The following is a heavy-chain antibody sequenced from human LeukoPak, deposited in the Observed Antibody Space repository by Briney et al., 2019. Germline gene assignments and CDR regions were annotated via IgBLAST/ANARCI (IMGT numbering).Heavy chain of an antibody. CDR1: GYTFTSYA. D-gene: IGHD5-12*01. V-gene: IGHV1-69*04. CDR3: ARWGYSGYDYFDY. CDR2: IIPILGIA. J-gene: IGHJ4*02. Sequence: ASVKVSCKASGYTFTSYAISWVRQAPGQGLEWMGRIIPILGIANYAQKFQGRVTITADKSTSTAYMELSSLRSEDTAVYYCARWGYSGYDYFDYWGQGTLVTVSS.